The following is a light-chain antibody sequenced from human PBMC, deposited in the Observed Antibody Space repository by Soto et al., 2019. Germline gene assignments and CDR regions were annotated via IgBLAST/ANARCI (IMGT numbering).Light chain of an antibody. CDR1: SSDVGLFDY. CDR3: SPYTSDAIHVV. CDR2: DVN. J-gene: IGLJ2*01. V-gene: IGLV2-14*03. Sequence: QSVLTQPASVSGSLGQSITISCSGTSSDVGLFDYVSWYQQHPGKVPKLMIYDVNDRPSGVSDRFSGSKSGNTASLTISGLQAEDEADYFCSPYTSDAIHVVFGGGTKATVL.